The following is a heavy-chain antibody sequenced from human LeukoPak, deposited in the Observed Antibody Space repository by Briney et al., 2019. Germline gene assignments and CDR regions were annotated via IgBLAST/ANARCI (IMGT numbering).Heavy chain of an antibody. CDR2: IYPGDSDT. J-gene: IGHJ4*02. Sequence: GESLKISCKGSGYRFTTYWIGWVRQMPGKGLEWMGIIYPGDSDTRYSPSFQGQVTISADNSLTTAYLQWSSLKASDTAMYYCAGASWKFVDPLYFDFWGQGTLVTVSS. CDR1: GYRFTTYW. CDR3: AGASWKFVDPLYFDF. D-gene: IGHD1-1*01. V-gene: IGHV5-51*01.